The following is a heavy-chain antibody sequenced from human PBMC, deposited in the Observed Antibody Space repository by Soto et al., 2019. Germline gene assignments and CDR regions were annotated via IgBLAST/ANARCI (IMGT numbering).Heavy chain of an antibody. CDR2: INHSGST. Sequence: SETLSLTCAVYGGSFSGYYWSWIRQPPGKGLEWIGEINHSGSTNYNPSLKSRVTISVDTSKNQFSLKLSSVTAADTAVYYCAGLVVVAATTNYYYYYGMDVWGQGTTVTVS. V-gene: IGHV4-34*01. CDR1: GGSFSGYY. CDR3: AGLVVVAATTNYYYYYGMDV. J-gene: IGHJ6*02. D-gene: IGHD2-15*01.